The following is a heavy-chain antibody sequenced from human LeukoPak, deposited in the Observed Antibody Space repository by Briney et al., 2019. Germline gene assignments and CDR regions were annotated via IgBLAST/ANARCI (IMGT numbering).Heavy chain of an antibody. CDR1: GFTFSSYW. CDR2: IKQDGSEK. Sequence: SGGSLRLSCAASGFTFSSYWMSWVRQAPGKGLEWVANIKQDGSEKYYVDSVKGRFTISRDNAKNSLYLQMNSLRAEDTAVYYCARDRRYCSSTSCYATSSFDYWGQGTLVTVSS. J-gene: IGHJ4*02. V-gene: IGHV3-7*01. CDR3: ARDRRYCSSTSCYATSSFDY. D-gene: IGHD2-2*01.